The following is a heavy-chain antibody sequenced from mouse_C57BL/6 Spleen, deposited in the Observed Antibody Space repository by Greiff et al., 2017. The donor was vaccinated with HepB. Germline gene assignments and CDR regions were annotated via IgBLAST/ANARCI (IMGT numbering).Heavy chain of an antibody. D-gene: IGHD2-1*01. J-gene: IGHJ3*01. V-gene: IGHV5-2*01. CDR3: ARHHYGNPWFAY. Sequence: EVKVVESGGGLVQPGESPPLSCESNEYEFPSHDMSWVRKPPEKRLELVAAMNSDGGSTYYPDTMERRFIISRDNTKKTLYLQMSSLRSEDTALYDCARHHYGNPWFAYWGQGTLVTVSS. CDR1: EYEFPSHD. CDR2: MNSDGGST.